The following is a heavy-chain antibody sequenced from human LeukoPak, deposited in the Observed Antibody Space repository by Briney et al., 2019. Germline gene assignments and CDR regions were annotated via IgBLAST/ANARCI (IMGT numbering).Heavy chain of an antibody. CDR1: GYTFTSYY. CDR2: INPSGGST. CDR3: ARVRWGIVVVPAAKGMDV. V-gene: IGHV1-46*01. Sequence: ASVKVSCKASGYTFTSYYMHWVRQAPGQGLEWMGIINPSGGSTSYAQKFQGRVTMTRDTSTSTVYMELSSLRSEDTAVYYCARVRWGIVVVPAAKGMDVWGQGTTVTVSS. J-gene: IGHJ6*02. D-gene: IGHD2-2*01.